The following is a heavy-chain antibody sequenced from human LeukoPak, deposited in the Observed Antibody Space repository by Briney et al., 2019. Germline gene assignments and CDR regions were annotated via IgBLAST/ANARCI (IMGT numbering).Heavy chain of an antibody. CDR1: GVIFSSYL. D-gene: IGHD6-13*01. Sequence: TGGSLRLSCAASGVIFSSYLMYWVRQAPGKGLEWVANIKQDGSATYYVDSVKGRFTISRDNAKNSLYLRMNSLRAEDTAVYYCARDGGYTADYWGQGTLVTVSS. V-gene: IGHV3-7*05. CDR3: ARDGGYTADY. J-gene: IGHJ4*02. CDR2: IKQDGSAT.